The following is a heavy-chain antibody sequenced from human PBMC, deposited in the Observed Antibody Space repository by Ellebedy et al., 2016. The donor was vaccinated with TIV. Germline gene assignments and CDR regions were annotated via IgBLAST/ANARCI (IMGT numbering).Heavy chain of an antibody. D-gene: IGHD1-26*01. Sequence: AASVKVSCNASGYTFTSYGISWGLHAPGQGLEWMGWISAYNGNTNYAQKLQGRVTMTTDTSTSTAYMELRSLRSDDTAVYYCARGDSGSYGSDWFDPWGQGTLVTVSS. CDR1: GYTFTSYG. CDR2: ISAYNGNT. J-gene: IGHJ5*02. CDR3: ARGDSGSYGSDWFDP. V-gene: IGHV1-18*01.